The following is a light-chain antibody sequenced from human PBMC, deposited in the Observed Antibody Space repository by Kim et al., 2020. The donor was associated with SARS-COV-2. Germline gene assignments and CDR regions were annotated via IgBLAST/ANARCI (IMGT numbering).Light chain of an antibody. V-gene: IGKV1-27*01. CDR1: QGISNY. Sequence: ASVGDRVTIACRESQGISNYLAWYQQKPGKVPKLLIYAASTLQSGVPSRFSGSGSGTDFTLTISSLQPEDVATYYCQKYNSAPQTFGQGTKVDIK. CDR2: AAS. CDR3: QKYNSAPQT. J-gene: IGKJ1*01.